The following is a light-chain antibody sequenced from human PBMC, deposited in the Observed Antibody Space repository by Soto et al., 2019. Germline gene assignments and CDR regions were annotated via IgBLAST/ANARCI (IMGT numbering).Light chain of an antibody. J-gene: IGLJ2*01. Sequence: QSVLTQPPSVSGAPGQRVTIACTGITSNSGTAFDVHWYRHFAGSAPKLLLSGSSDRPSGVPDRFSASKSGTSASLTITGLQPDDEADYSCQTSDSGLLGLVFGTGTKLTVL. CDR1: TSNSGTAFD. CDR2: GSS. V-gene: IGLV1-40*01. CDR3: QTSDSGLLGLV.